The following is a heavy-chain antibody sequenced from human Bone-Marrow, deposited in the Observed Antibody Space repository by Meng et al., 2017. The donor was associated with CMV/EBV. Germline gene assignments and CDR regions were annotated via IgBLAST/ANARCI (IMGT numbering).Heavy chain of an antibody. D-gene: IGHD2-2*01. Sequence: GESLKISCTASGFTFGDYAMSWVRQAPGKGLEWVSVIYSGGSSAYYADSVKGRFTISRDNSKNTLYLQMDSLRAEDTAVYYCAKDGPAQLPQFNYYGVDVWGQGTTVTVSS. CDR2: IYSGGSSA. V-gene: IGHV3-23*03. CDR3: AKDGPAQLPQFNYYGVDV. J-gene: IGHJ6*02. CDR1: GFTFGDYA.